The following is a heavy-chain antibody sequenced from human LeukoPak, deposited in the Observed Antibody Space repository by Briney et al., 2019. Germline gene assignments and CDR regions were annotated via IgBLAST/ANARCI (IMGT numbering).Heavy chain of an antibody. J-gene: IGHJ5*01. V-gene: IGHV3-7*01. CDR2: IKQDGSEK. D-gene: IGHD6-19*01. Sequence: GGSLRLSCAASGFTFSSYWMSWVRQAPGKGLEWVANIKQDGSEKWYVDSVKGRFTISRDNAKNSLYLHMNSLRVEDTAVYYCAREFRSGYNSRWFDYWGQGTLVTVSS. CDR1: GFTFSSYW. CDR3: AREFRSGYNSRWFDY.